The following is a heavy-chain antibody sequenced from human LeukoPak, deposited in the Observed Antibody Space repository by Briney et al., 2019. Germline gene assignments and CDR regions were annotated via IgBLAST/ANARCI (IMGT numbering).Heavy chain of an antibody. D-gene: IGHD5-24*01. CDR1: GGSFSGHY. Sequence: SETLSLTCAVYGGSFSGHYWSWIRQPPGKGLEWVGEINHSGNTNYNPSLKSRVTISVDTSKNQFSLKLSSVTAADRAVYYCASRGGYKFRFTDYYYYYMDVWGNGTTVTVSS. CDR3: ASRGGYKFRFTDYYYYYMDV. V-gene: IGHV4-34*01. J-gene: IGHJ6*03. CDR2: INHSGNT.